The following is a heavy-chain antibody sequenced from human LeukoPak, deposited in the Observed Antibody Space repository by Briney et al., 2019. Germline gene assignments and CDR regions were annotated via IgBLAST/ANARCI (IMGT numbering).Heavy chain of an antibody. D-gene: IGHD4-17*01. CDR3: ARSDYGDYEGQYYFDY. Sequence: SETLSLTCAVYGGSFSDYYWTWIRQLPGKGLEWIGEINHSGSTNCNPSLNSRVTISVDTSKNQFSLKLSSVTAADTAVYYCARSDYGDYEGQYYFDYWGQGTLVTVSS. CDR2: INHSGST. CDR1: GGSFSDYY. V-gene: IGHV4-34*01. J-gene: IGHJ4*02.